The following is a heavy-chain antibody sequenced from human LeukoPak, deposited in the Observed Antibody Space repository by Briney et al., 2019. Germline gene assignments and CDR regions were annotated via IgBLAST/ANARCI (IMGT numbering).Heavy chain of an antibody. V-gene: IGHV7-4-1*02. D-gene: IGHD6-19*01. CDR2: INTNTGNP. J-gene: IGHJ4*02. CDR1: GHTFTSYA. Sequence: RASVKVSCKASGHTFTSYAMNWVRQAPGQGLEWMGWINTNTGNPTYAQGFTGRFVFSLDTSVSTAYLQISSLKAEDSAVYYCARGSVSYSSGWYDYWGQGTLVTVSS. CDR3: ARGSVSYSSGWYDY.